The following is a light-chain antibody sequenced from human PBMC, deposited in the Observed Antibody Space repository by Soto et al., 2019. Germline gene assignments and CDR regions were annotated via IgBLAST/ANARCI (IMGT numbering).Light chain of an antibody. V-gene: IGLV1-40*01. J-gene: IGLJ2*01. CDR1: SSNIGAGYD. CDR2: GNS. CDR3: QSYDSSLSGVV. Sequence: QPVLTQPPSVSGVPGQRVTISCTGSSSNIGAGYDVHWYQQLPGTAPKLLIYGNSNRPSGVPDRFSGSKSGTSASLAITGLQAEDEADYYCQSYDSSLSGVVFGGGTQLTVL.